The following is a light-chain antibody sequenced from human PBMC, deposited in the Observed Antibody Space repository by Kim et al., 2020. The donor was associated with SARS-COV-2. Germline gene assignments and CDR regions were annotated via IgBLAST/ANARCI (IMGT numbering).Light chain of an antibody. Sequence: SYELTQPPSVSVSPGQTASITCSGDKLGNKYTYWYQQRPGQSPVLVMYQDSKRPSGIPERFSGSNSGNTATLSISGTHGTDEAEYYCQAWDRSTAVVFGG. CDR3: QAWDRSTAVV. V-gene: IGLV3-1*01. J-gene: IGLJ3*02. CDR2: QDS. CDR1: KLGNKY.